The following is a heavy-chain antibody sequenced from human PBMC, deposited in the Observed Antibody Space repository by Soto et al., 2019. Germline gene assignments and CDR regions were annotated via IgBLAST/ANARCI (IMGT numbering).Heavy chain of an antibody. CDR2: IIPIFGTA. J-gene: IGHJ6*02. Sequence: QVQLVQSGAEVKKPGSSVKVSCKASGGTFSSYAISWVRQASGQGLEWMGGIIPIFGTANYAQKFQGRVTITADESTSTAYMELSSLRSEDTAVYYCARSPATVTSPVESGVGYYGMDVWGQGTTVTVSS. CDR1: GGTFSSYA. D-gene: IGHD4-17*01. CDR3: ARSPATVTSPVESGVGYYGMDV. V-gene: IGHV1-69*01.